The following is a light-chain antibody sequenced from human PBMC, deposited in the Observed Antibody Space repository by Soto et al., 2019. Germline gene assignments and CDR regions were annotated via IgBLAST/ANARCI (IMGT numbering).Light chain of an antibody. Sequence: DIVMTQSPDSLAVSLGERATINCKSSQSVLYISNNKNYLAWYQPKPGQPPKLLIYCASTRESGVPDRFSGSGSGQYFTLTISSLQAEDVAVYYCEQYYSTPWTFGQGTKVVIK. CDR3: EQYYSTPWT. V-gene: IGKV4-1*01. CDR2: CAS. CDR1: QSVLYISNNKNY. J-gene: IGKJ1*01.